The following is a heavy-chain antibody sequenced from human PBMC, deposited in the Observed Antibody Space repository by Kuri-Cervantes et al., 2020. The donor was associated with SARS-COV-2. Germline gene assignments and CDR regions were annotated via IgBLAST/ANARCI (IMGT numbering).Heavy chain of an antibody. J-gene: IGHJ6*03. V-gene: IGHV3-23*01. CDR3: AKKGVGSSTSTVYYYYYMDV. D-gene: IGHD2-2*01. CDR1: GFSFSNFA. CDR2: ISGNADFT. Sequence: GESLKISCAASGFSFSNFAMNWVRQAPGKGLEWVSLISGNADFTYYADSVKGRFTISRDNSKNTLYLQMNSLRAEDTAVYYCAKKGVGSSTSTVYYYYYMDVWGKGTTVTVSS.